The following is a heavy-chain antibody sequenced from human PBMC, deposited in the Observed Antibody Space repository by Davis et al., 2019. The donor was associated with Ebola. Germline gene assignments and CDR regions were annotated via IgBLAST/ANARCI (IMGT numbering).Heavy chain of an antibody. CDR3: AKVLRVRLVRGSSKYFYAMDV. J-gene: IGHJ6*02. V-gene: IGHV3-23*01. D-gene: IGHD3-10*01. Sequence: GESLKISCAGSGFTFSSYAMSWVRQAPGKGLVWVSTLSGGSSSTYYADSVRGRFTISRDNSNNRLDLQMNSLRAEDTAVYYCAKVLRVRLVRGSSKYFYAMDVWGQGTTVTVS. CDR2: LSGGSSST. CDR1: GFTFSSYA.